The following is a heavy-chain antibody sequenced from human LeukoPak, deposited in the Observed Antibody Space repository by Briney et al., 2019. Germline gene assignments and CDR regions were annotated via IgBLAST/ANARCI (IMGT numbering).Heavy chain of an antibody. Sequence: GGSLRLSCAASGFTLSTFDMNWVRQAPRKGLEWVSSISTSSRYIYYRDSVKGRFTISRDDAKNSLYLQMNSLTVEDTAVYYCVRENCSGSTCYLRHSWFDPWGQGTLVTVSS. CDR1: GFTLSTFD. V-gene: IGHV3-21*06. J-gene: IGHJ5*02. CDR3: VRENCSGSTCYLRHSWFDP. CDR2: ISTSSRYI. D-gene: IGHD2-2*01.